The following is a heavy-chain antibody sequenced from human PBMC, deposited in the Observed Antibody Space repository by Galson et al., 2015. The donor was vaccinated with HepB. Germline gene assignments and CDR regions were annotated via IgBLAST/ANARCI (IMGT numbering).Heavy chain of an antibody. CDR2: ISGSGGST. D-gene: IGHD3-22*01. J-gene: IGHJ3*02. CDR3: AKDRGLDSSGYYYRSQYGAFDI. Sequence: SLRLSCAASGFTFSSYAMSWVRQAPGKGLEWVSAISGSGGSTYYADSVKGRFTISRDNSKNTLYLQMNSLRAEDTAVYYCAKDRGLDSSGYYYRSQYGAFDIWGQGTMVTVSS. V-gene: IGHV3-23*01. CDR1: GFTFSSYA.